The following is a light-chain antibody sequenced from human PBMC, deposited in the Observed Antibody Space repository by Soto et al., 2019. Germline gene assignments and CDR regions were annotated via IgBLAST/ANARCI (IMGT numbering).Light chain of an antibody. V-gene: IGKV1-33*01. J-gene: IGKJ4*01. Sequence: DIQMTQSPSSLSASVGDRVTITCQASQDISNYLNWYQQKPGKAPKLLIYDASNLATGVPSRFSWSGSGKDFTFTISSLQPEDIATYYCQKYDNSPLTFGGGTKVDIK. CDR2: DAS. CDR1: QDISNY. CDR3: QKYDNSPLT.